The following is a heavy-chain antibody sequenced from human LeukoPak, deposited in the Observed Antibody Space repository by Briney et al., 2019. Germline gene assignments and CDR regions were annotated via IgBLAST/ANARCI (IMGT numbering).Heavy chain of an antibody. CDR3: ARDHRAKRGSSGWYYYY. CDR1: GFTFSSYA. V-gene: IGHV3-30-3*01. CDR2: ISYDGSNK. J-gene: IGHJ4*02. D-gene: IGHD6-19*01. Sequence: GGSLRLSCAASGFTFSSYAMHWVRQAPGKGLEWVAVISYDGSNKYYADSVKGRFTISRDNSKNTLYLQMNSLRAEDTAVYYCARDHRAKRGSSGWYYYYWGQGTLVTVSS.